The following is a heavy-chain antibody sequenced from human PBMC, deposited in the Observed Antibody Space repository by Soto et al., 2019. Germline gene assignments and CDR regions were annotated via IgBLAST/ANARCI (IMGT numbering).Heavy chain of an antibody. D-gene: IGHD5-12*01. CDR1: GGTFSSYA. CDR2: IIPIFGTA. V-gene: IGHV1-69*13. J-gene: IGHJ6*02. Sequence: ASVKVSCKASGGTFSSYAISWVRQAPGQGLEWMGGIIPIFGTANYAQKFQGRVTITADESTSTAYMELSSLRSEDTAVYYCARVGVATILGYYYYYGMDVWGQGTTVTVSS. CDR3: ARVGVATILGYYYYYGMDV.